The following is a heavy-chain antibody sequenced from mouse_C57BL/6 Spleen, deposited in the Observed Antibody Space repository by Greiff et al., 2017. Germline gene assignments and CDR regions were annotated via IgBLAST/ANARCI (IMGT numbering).Heavy chain of an antibody. CDR1: GYTFTEYT. J-gene: IGHJ2*01. CDR3: ARHEREIYYDYDEGYYFDY. V-gene: IGHV1-62-2*01. Sequence: QVQLQQSGAELVKPGASVKLSCKASGYTFTEYTIHWVKQRSGQGLEWIGWFYPGSGSIKYNEKFKDKATLTADKSSSTVYMELSRLTSEDSAVYFCARHEREIYYDYDEGYYFDYWGQGTTLTVSS. D-gene: IGHD2-4*01. CDR2: FYPGSGSI.